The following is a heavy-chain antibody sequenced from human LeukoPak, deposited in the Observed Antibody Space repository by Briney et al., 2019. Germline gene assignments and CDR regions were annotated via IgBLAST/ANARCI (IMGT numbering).Heavy chain of an antibody. CDR3: TTYGAGRKFDY. V-gene: IGHV3-15*01. Sequence: GGSLRLSCVASGFIFSDAWMTWVRQAPGKGLEWVGRIKTTSDGGTPDYAAPVKGRFTMSRADSTNTLYLQMNSLRSEDTAVYYCTTYGAGRKFDYWGQGTLVTVSS. CDR2: IKTTSDGGTP. D-gene: IGHD3-10*01. J-gene: IGHJ4*02. CDR1: GFIFSDAW.